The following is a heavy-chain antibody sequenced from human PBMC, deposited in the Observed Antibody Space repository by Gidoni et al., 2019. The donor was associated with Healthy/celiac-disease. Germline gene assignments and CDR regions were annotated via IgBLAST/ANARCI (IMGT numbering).Heavy chain of an antibody. CDR3: AREELEYSSSSGGMDV. D-gene: IGHD6-6*01. Sequence: QVQLQESGPGLVKPSETLSLTCTVSGGSISRYYWSWIRQPAGKGLEWIGRIYTSGSTNYNPSLKSRVTMSVDTSKNQFSLKLSSVTAADTAVYYCAREELEYSSSSGGMDVWGQGTTVTVSS. CDR2: IYTSGST. J-gene: IGHJ6*02. CDR1: GGSISRYY. V-gene: IGHV4-4*07.